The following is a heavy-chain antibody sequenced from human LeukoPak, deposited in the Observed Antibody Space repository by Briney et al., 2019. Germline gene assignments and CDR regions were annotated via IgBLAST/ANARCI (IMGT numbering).Heavy chain of an antibody. V-gene: IGHV1-2*02. CDR1: GYTFTGYY. D-gene: IGHD2-15*01. Sequence: ASVKVSCKASGYTFTGYYMHWVRQAPGQGLEWMGWINPNSGGTNYAQKFQGRVTMTRDTSISTAYMELSRLRSDDTAVYYCATGYCSGGSCYSPYLDYWGQGTLVTVSS. CDR3: ATGYCSGGSCYSPYLDY. J-gene: IGHJ4*02. CDR2: INPNSGGT.